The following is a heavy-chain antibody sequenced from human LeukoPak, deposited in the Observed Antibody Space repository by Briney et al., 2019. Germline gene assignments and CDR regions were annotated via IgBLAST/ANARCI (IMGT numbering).Heavy chain of an antibody. CDR1: GFTVSSNY. CDR3: ARVGYGSRWGERYYFDY. D-gene: IGHD6-13*01. CDR2: IYSGGTT. V-gene: IGHV3-66*01. J-gene: IGHJ4*02. Sequence: GGSLRLSCAASGFTVSSNYMSWVRQAPGKGLEWVAVIYSGGTTYSADSVKGRFTISRDNSKNTFYLQMNSRRAEDTAVYYCARVGYGSRWGERYYFDYWGQGTLVTVSS.